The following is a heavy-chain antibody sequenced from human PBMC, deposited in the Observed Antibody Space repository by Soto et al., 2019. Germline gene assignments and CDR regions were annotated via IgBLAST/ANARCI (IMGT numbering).Heavy chain of an antibody. V-gene: IGHV3-33*01. Sequence: PGGSLRLSCAASGFTFSSYGMHWVRQAPGKGLEWVAVIWYDGSNKYYADSVKGRFTISRDNSKNTLYLQMNSLRAEDTAVYYCASDNGSNWFDPWGQGTLVTVSS. J-gene: IGHJ5*02. CDR2: IWYDGSNK. CDR1: GFTFSSYG. CDR3: ASDNGSNWFDP. D-gene: IGHD1-26*01.